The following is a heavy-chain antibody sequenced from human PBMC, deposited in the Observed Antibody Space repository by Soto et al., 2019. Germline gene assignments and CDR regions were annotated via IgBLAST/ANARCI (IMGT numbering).Heavy chain of an antibody. CDR3: AREKASTSLLTHYYYAMDV. J-gene: IGHJ6*02. Sequence: GGSLRLSCAASGFTFDYFAMHWVRQAPGQGLEWMGMINPSGGRTTYPQKFQGRVTMTRDTSTSTVYVELSSLRSDDTAVFYCAREKASTSLLTHYYYAMDVWGQGTTVTVSS. CDR1: GFTFDYFA. CDR2: INPSGGRT. V-gene: IGHV1-46*02.